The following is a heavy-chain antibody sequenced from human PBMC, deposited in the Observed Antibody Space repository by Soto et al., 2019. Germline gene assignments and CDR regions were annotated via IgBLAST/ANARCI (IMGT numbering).Heavy chain of an antibody. J-gene: IGHJ6*02. CDR1: GYTFTSYY. CDR2: INPSGGST. V-gene: IGHV1-46*01. CDR3: ARGTGLSGYFLNYYYGMDV. Sequence: ASVEVSCKASGYTFTSYYIHWVRQAPGQGLEWMGIINPSGGSTSYAHKFQGRVTMTRDTSTSTVYMELSSLRSEDTAVYYCARGTGLSGYFLNYYYGMDVRGQGTTVTVSS. D-gene: IGHD3-3*01.